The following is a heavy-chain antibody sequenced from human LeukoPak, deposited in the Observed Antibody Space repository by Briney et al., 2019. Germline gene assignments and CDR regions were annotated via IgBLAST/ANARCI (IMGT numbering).Heavy chain of an antibody. D-gene: IGHD5-18*01. Sequence: SETLSLTCAVYGVSFSGYYWSWIRQPPGKGLEWIGYIHSSGSTNYNPSLKSRVTISVDSSKNQFSLKLDSVTAADTAVYYCARGYTYDLLPDYWGQGTLVTVSS. V-gene: IGHV4-59*01. J-gene: IGHJ4*02. CDR2: IHSSGST. CDR1: GVSFSGYY. CDR3: ARGYTYDLLPDY.